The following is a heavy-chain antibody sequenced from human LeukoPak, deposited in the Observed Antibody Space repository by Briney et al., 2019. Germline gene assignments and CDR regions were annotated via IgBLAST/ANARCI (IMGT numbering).Heavy chain of an antibody. V-gene: IGHV1-58*02. CDR2: IVVGSGNT. D-gene: IGHD5-18*01. Sequence: GASVKVSCKASGFTFTSSAMQWVRQARGQRLEWIGWIVVGSGNTNYAQKFQERVTITRDMSTSTAYMELMSLRSDDTAVYYCARSRSGTAYDGLNIWGQGTMVTVSS. J-gene: IGHJ3*02. CDR1: GFTFTSSA. CDR3: ARSRSGTAYDGLNI.